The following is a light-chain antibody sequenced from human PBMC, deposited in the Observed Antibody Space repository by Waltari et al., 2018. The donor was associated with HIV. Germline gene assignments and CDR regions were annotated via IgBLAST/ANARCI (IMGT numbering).Light chain of an antibody. CDR3: SSYTSSSWV. CDR2: DVT. Sequence: QSALTQPASVSGSPGQSITISCTGISSDVDYYNYDCWYQQHPGKAPKLMIYDVTHRTSGVSNRVSGSKSGNTASLTISGLQAEDEADYYCSSYTSSSWVFGGGTKLTVL. J-gene: IGLJ3*02. CDR1: SSDVDYYNY. V-gene: IGLV2-14*03.